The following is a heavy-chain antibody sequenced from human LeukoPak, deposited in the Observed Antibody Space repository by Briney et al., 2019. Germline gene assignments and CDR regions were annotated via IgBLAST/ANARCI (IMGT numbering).Heavy chain of an antibody. CDR3: AREWVSGYYYGMDV. V-gene: IGHV1-46*01. J-gene: IGHJ6*02. CDR1: GYTLTSYY. Sequence: GASVKVSCKVSGYTLTSYYMHWVRQAPGQGLEWMGIXNPSGGSTSSAQKFQGRVTMTRDTSTSTVYMELSSLRSEDTAVYYCAREWVSGYYYGMDVWGQGTTVTVSS. CDR2: XNPSGGST. D-gene: IGHD1-26*01.